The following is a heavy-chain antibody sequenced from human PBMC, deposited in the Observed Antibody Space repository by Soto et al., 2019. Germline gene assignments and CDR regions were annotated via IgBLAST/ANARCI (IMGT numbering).Heavy chain of an antibody. Sequence: PGGSLRLSCVASGFAFRSYGMNWVRQAPGKGLEWVSSISTSSSAIYYTDSVKGRFTISRDNARNSLYLQMKSLRAEDTAVYFCARDSADYDILTGYYDYYYHGMDVWGQGTTVTVSS. D-gene: IGHD3-9*01. CDR3: ARDSADYDILTGYYDYYYHGMDV. CDR2: ISTSSSAI. J-gene: IGHJ6*02. CDR1: GFAFRSYG. V-gene: IGHV3-21*06.